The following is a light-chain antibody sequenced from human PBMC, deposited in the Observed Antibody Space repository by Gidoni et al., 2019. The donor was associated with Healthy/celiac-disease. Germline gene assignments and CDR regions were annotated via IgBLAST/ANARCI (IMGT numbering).Light chain of an antibody. CDR1: QSISSW. V-gene: IGKV1-5*03. CDR3: QQYNSYPLT. CDR2: KAS. J-gene: IGKJ4*01. Sequence: DLQMTQSPSTLSASVGDRVTITCRASQSISSWLARYQQKPGKAPKLLIYKASSLESGVPSRFSGSGSGTEFTLTISSLQPDDFATYYCQQYNSYPLTFGGGTKVEIK.